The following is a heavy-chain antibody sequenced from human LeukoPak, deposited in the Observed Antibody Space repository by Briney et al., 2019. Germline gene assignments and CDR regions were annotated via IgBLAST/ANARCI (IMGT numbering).Heavy chain of an antibody. J-gene: IGHJ4*02. CDR1: GFTFSNFA. CDR2: IGGGGLST. D-gene: IGHD5-18*01. Sequence: GGSLRLSCAASGFTFSNFAMSWVRQAPGKGLEWVSGIGGGGLSTYYADSVKGRFTISRDNSKNSLCLQVNSLRAEDTAVYYCARDSRYGYSNDYWGQGTLVTVSS. V-gene: IGHV3-23*01. CDR3: ARDSRYGYSNDY.